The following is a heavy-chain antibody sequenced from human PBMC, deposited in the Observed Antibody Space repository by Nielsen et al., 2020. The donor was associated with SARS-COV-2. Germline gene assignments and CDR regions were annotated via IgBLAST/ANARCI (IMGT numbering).Heavy chain of an antibody. CDR2: INAGNGNT. Sequence: ASMKVSCKASGYTFTSYAMHWVRQAPGQRLEWMGWINAGNGNTKYSQKFQGRVTITRDTSASTAYMELSSLRSEDTAVYYCARASNPKLLWFGELALWGQGTLVTVSS. D-gene: IGHD3-10*01. J-gene: IGHJ4*02. V-gene: IGHV1-3*01. CDR3: ARASNPKLLWFGELAL. CDR1: GYTFTSYA.